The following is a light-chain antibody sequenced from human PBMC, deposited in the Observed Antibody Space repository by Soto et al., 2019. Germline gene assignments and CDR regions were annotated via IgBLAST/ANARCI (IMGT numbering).Light chain of an antibody. J-gene: IGKJ1*01. Sequence: SQSVSNNYLAWYQQKPGQAPRLLIYGASNRATGIPDRFSGSGSGTDFTLTISRLEPEDFAVYYCQQYGSSGTFGQGTKVDIK. V-gene: IGKV3-20*01. CDR1: QSVSNNY. CDR2: GAS. CDR3: QQYGSSGT.